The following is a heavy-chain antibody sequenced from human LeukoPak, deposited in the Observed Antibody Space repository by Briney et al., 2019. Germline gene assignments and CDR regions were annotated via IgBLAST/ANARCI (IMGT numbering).Heavy chain of an antibody. J-gene: IGHJ4*02. V-gene: IGHV4-39*07. CDR2: IYYSGST. D-gene: IGHD3-22*01. Sequence: SETLSLTCPVSGGSISGSSYYWGWIRQPPGKGLAWIGSIYYSGSTTYNPSLRSRVTISGDTSKKQFSLKLSSVTAADTAVYYCVTYYYGSSSPKRNYWGQGILVTVSS. CDR1: GGSISGSSYY. CDR3: VTYYYGSSSPKRNY.